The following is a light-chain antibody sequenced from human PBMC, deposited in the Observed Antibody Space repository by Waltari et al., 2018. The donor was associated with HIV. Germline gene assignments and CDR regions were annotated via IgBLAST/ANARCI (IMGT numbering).Light chain of an antibody. CDR2: STN. CDR3: LRHMGSGAWV. CDR1: SGSVSTTSF. Sequence: QTVVTQEPSFSVSPGGTVTLTCGLNSGSVSTTSFPSWYQQTPGRTPRALIYSTNIRSSGVPDRFSGSILGNKAALTITGAQADDESDYYGLRHMGSGAWVFGGGTKLTVL. J-gene: IGLJ3*02. V-gene: IGLV8-61*01.